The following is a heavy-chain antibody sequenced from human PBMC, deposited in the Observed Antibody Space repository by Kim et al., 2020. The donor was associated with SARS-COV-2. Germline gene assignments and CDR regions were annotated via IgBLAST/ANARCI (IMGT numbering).Heavy chain of an antibody. J-gene: IGHJ3*02. CDR3: ARLYPRDGYNGAAFDI. CDR1: GGSISSSSYY. CDR2: IYYSGST. V-gene: IGHV4-39*01. Sequence: SETLSLTCTVSGGSISSSSYYWGWIRQPPGKGLEWIGSIYYSGSTYYNPSLKSRVTISVDTSKNQFSLKLSSVTAADTAVYYCARLYPRDGYNGAAFDIWGQGTMVTVSS. D-gene: IGHD5-12*01.